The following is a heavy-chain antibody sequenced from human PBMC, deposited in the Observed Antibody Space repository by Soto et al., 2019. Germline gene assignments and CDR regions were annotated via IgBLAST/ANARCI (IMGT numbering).Heavy chain of an antibody. V-gene: IGHV2-5*02. CDR1: GFSLTTTGVG. CDR2: LYWDDDN. D-gene: IGHD6-19*01. CDR3: AHSSGWILDY. Sequence: QITLKESGPTLVKPTQTLTLTCTFSGFSLTTTGVGVSWIRQPPGKALEWLAVLYWDDDNRYSPSLKTRLTITKDTSKNQVVLPLTNMDPVDTGTYYCAHSSGWILDYWGQGTLVTVSS. J-gene: IGHJ4*02.